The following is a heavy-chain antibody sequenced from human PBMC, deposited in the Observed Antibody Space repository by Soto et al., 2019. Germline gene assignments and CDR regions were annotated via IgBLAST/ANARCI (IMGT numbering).Heavy chain of an antibody. CDR2: IYHSGST. Sequence: QLQLQESGSGQVKHSQTLYLTCAVSGGSISSDGYSWSWIRQPPGKGLEWIGYIYHSGSTYYNPSLKSRVTISVDRSKNQFSLKLSSVTAADTAVYYCAAGGGLPRYYWGQGTLVTVSS. D-gene: IGHD5-12*01. J-gene: IGHJ4*02. CDR3: AAGGGLPRYY. V-gene: IGHV4-30-2*01. CDR1: GGSISSDGYS.